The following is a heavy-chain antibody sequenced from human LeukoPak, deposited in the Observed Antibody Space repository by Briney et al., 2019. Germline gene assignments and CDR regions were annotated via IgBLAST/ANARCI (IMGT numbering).Heavy chain of an antibody. D-gene: IGHD3-10*01. Sequence: SETLSLTCTVSGGSISSDYCSWIWQPPRQGLERIGYSYYSWSTNYNPSLKSRVTISVDTSKSQCSLKLSSVTAADTAVYYCARDLGPYYYGSGSYFDYWARESWSPSPQ. CDR2: SYYSWST. V-gene: IGHV4-59*01. CDR3: ARDLGPYYYGSGSYFDY. CDR1: GGSISSDY. J-gene: IGHJ4*02.